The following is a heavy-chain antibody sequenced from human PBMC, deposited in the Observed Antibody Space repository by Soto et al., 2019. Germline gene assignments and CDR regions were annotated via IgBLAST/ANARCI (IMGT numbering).Heavy chain of an antibody. J-gene: IGHJ6*02. CDR3: AREGDGYNSDYYYYGMDV. Sequence: QVQLVQSGAEVKKPGSSVKVSCKASGGTFSSYAIIWVRQAPGQGLEWMGGIIPIFGTANYAQKFQGRVTITADESTSTAYMELSSLRSEDTAVYYCAREGDGYNSDYYYYGMDVWGQGTTVTVSS. CDR2: IIPIFGTA. V-gene: IGHV1-69*12. D-gene: IGHD5-12*01. CDR1: GGTFSSYA.